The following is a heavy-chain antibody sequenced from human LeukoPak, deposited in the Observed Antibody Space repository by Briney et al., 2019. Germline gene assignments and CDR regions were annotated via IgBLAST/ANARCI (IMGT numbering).Heavy chain of an antibody. V-gene: IGHV3-21*04. CDR3: AKDWGFDP. D-gene: IGHD3-16*01. J-gene: IGHJ5*02. CDR1: GFTFSSYS. Sequence: GGSLRLSCAASGFTFSSYSMNWVRQAPGKGLEWVSSISSSSSYIYYADSVKGRFTISRDNSKNTLYLQMNSLRAEDTAVYYCAKDWGFDPWGQGTLVTVSS. CDR2: ISSSSSYI.